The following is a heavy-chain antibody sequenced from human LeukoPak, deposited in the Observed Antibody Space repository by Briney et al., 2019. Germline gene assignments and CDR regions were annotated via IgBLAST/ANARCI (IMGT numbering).Heavy chain of an antibody. Sequence: SETLSLTCTVSGGSISSYYWSWIRQPPGKGLEWIGYIYYSGSTNYNPSLKSRVTISVDTSKNQFSLKLSSVTAADTAVYYCARNRDGHRGAQFDIWGQGTMVTVSS. J-gene: IGHJ3*02. CDR3: ARNRDGHRGAQFDI. CDR2: IYYSGST. V-gene: IGHV4-59*08. CDR1: GGSISSYY. D-gene: IGHD5-24*01.